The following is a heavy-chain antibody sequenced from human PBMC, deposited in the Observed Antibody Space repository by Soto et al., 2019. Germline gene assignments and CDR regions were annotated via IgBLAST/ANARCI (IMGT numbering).Heavy chain of an antibody. V-gene: IGHV4-34*01. D-gene: IGHD4-17*01. CDR2: INHSGST. Sequence: QVQLQQWGAGLLKPSETLSLTCAVYGGSFSGYYWSWIRQPPGKGLEWIGEINHSGSTNYNPSLKRRVTLSVDTSKNQFSLKLSSVTAADTAVYYCARAYGSNVFDFWGQGTLVTVSS. CDR3: ARAYGSNVFDF. J-gene: IGHJ4*02. CDR1: GGSFSGYY.